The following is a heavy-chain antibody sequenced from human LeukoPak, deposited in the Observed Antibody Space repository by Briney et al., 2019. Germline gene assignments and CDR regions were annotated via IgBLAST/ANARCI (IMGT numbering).Heavy chain of an antibody. D-gene: IGHD6-13*01. CDR1: GFTFSSSD. CDR3: AKEGRSTTPGY. CDR2: ISSSSSLI. J-gene: IGHJ4*02. Sequence: PGGSLRLSCAASGFTFSSSDMDWVRQAPGKGLEWIASISSSSSLIYYTHSVKGRFTISRDNAKNSLYLQMNRLRAEDTAVYFCAKEGRSTTPGYWGQGTLVTVSS. V-gene: IGHV3-21*01.